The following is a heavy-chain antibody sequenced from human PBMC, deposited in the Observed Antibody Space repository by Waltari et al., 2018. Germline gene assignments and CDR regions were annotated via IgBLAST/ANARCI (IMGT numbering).Heavy chain of an antibody. V-gene: IGHV5-51*01. CDR2: IYPGDSDT. J-gene: IGHJ3*02. Sequence: EVQLVQSGAEVKKTGESLKISCKGSGYSFTSYWIGWVRQMPGKGLEWMGIIYPGDSDTRYSPSFQGQVTISADKSISTAYLQWSSLKASDTAMYYCARQYYYDSSGYLGDDAFDIWGQGTMVTVSS. CDR3: ARQYYYDSSGYLGDDAFDI. D-gene: IGHD3-22*01. CDR1: GYSFTSYW.